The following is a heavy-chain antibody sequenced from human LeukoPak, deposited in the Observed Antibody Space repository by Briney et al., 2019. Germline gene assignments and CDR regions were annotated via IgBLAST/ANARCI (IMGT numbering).Heavy chain of an antibody. J-gene: IGHJ4*02. Sequence: ASVRVSCKASGYTFTGYYMHWVRQAPGKGREWMGWINPNSSGTNYAQKFQGRVTMTRDTSISTAYMELSRLRSDDTAVYYCASDMAGRWELSLPYWGQGTLVTVSS. CDR3: ASDMAGRWELSLPY. CDR1: GYTFTGYY. V-gene: IGHV1-2*02. CDR2: INPNSSGT. D-gene: IGHD1-26*01.